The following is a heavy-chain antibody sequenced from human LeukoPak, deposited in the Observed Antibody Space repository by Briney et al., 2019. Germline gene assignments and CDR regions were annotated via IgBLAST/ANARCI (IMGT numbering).Heavy chain of an antibody. Sequence: SETLSLTCTVSGGSISSGGYYWGWIRQPPGKGLEWIGYIYYSGSTNYNPPLKSRVTISVDMSKNQFSLKLRFLTAADTAVYYCARSYGDAFDIWAQGTMVTVSS. CDR2: IYYSGST. CDR3: ARSYGDAFDI. CDR1: GGSISSGGYY. D-gene: IGHD3-10*01. V-gene: IGHV4-61*08. J-gene: IGHJ3*02.